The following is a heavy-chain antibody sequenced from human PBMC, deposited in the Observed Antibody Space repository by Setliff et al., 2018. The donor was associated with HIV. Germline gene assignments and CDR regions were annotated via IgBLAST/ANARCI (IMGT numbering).Heavy chain of an antibody. Sequence: PGGSLRLSCATSGFNFVNAWMSWVRQAPGKGLECLGRIKTRADGGAADSAEPVKGRFTISRDDSKSTLYLQMNSLKTEDTAVYYCIWSGSSGLYYFDHWGQGTLVTVSS. CDR1: GFNFVNAW. V-gene: IGHV3-15*01. CDR3: IWSGSSGLYYFDH. J-gene: IGHJ4*02. D-gene: IGHD3-22*01. CDR2: IKTRADGGAA.